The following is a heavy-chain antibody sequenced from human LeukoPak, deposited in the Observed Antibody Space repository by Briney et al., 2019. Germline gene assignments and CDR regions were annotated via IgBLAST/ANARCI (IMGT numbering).Heavy chain of an antibody. CDR1: GFTFYNYG. CDR3: AKGGGGWYRGLDC. D-gene: IGHD6-19*01. J-gene: IGHJ4*02. Sequence: GGSLRLSCAASGFTFYNYGMHWVRQAPGKGLEWVAVISHDGSNIHYGDSVKGRFTISRDNSKNTLYLQMNSLRAEDTAVYYCAKGGGGWYRGLDCWGQGTLVTVSS. V-gene: IGHV3-30*18. CDR2: ISHDGSNI.